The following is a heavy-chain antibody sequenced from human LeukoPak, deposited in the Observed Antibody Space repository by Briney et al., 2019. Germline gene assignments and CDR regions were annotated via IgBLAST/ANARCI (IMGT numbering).Heavy chain of an antibody. V-gene: IGHV4-39*01. J-gene: IGHJ5*02. D-gene: IGHD3-10*01. Sequence: PSETLSLTCSVSGGSFSGRSNTWGWIRQPPGKGLEWIGSTHNSGSNQYNPSLRKRVTISIDTSKNQFSLKLSSVTAADTAVYYCARTAYYYGSGSKIDPWGQGTLVTVSS. CDR3: ARTAYYYGSGSKIDP. CDR2: THNSGSN. CDR1: GGSFSGRSNT.